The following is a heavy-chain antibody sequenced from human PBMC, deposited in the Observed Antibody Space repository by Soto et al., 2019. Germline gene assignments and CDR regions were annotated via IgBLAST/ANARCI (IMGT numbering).Heavy chain of an antibody. CDR3: ARDIESVTAKHFFYYYAMDV. J-gene: IGHJ6*02. CDR1: GFTFSNYG. V-gene: IGHV1-18*01. Sequence: GPSVKVSCKASGFTFSNYGLSWGRQAPGQGLEWMGWVSAKNGHTKYAQNLQGRVSMTTDTSTSTAYMELRGLTFDDAAVYYCARDIESVTAKHFFYYYAMDVWGQGTTVTVSS. CDR2: VSAKNGHT. D-gene: IGHD2-8*01.